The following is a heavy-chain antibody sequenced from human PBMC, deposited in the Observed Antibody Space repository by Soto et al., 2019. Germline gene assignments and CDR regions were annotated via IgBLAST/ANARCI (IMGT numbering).Heavy chain of an antibody. D-gene: IGHD6-13*01. CDR2: INHSGST. Sequence: SETLSLTCAVYGGSFSGYYWSWIRQPPGKGLEWIGEINHSGSTNYNPSLKSRVTISVDTSKNQFSLKLSSVTAADTAVYYCARGGIAAAYFDYWGQGTLVTVSS. CDR3: ARGGIAAAYFDY. V-gene: IGHV4-34*01. CDR1: GGSFSGYY. J-gene: IGHJ4*02.